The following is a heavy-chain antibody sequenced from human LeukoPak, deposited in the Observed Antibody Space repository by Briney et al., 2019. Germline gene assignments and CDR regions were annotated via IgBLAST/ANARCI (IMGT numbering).Heavy chain of an antibody. CDR3: ARDTNNMAAAADNWFDP. D-gene: IGHD6-13*01. CDR2: ISSSGSTI. CDR1: GFTFSDYY. Sequence: PGGSLRLSCAASGFTFSDYYMSWIRQAPGKGLEWVSYISSSGSTIYYADSVKGRFTISRDNAKNSLYLQMNSLRAEDTAVYYCARDTNNMAAAADNWFDPWGQGTLVTVSS. V-gene: IGHV3-11*04. J-gene: IGHJ5*02.